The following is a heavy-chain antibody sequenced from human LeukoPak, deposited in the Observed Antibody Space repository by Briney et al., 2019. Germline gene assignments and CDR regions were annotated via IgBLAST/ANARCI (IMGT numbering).Heavy chain of an antibody. CDR2: ISASGGRT. J-gene: IGHJ2*01. D-gene: IGHD4-17*01. V-gene: IGHV3-23*01. CDR3: AKVAPLGDGDFWYFDL. CDR1: GFTVSNSY. Sequence: GGSLRLSCVASGFTVSNSYMSWVRQAPGKGLEWVSAISASGGRTNYAGSVKGRFTISRDNSKNTLYLQMNSLRADDTAVYYCAKVAPLGDGDFWYFDLWGRGTLVTVSS.